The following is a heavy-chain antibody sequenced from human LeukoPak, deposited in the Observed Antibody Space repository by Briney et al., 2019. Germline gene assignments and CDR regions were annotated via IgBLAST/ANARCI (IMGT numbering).Heavy chain of an antibody. D-gene: IGHD6-19*01. V-gene: IGHV3-53*01. CDR3: ASQPPGYDSGWPFFVY. J-gene: IGHJ4*02. Sequence: PGGSLRLSCAASGFTVSSNHMSWVRQTPGKGLEWVSVIHSPGNTYYADSVKGRFSISRDNSKNTLYLQMNSLTAEDTAIYDCASQPPGYDSGWPFFVYWGQGILVTVSS. CDR1: GFTVSSNH. CDR2: IHSPGNT.